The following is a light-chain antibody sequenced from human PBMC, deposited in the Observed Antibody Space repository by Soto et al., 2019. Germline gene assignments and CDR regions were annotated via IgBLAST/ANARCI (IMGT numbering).Light chain of an antibody. CDR2: DAS. V-gene: IGKV3-15*01. J-gene: IGKJ1*01. Sequence: EIVMTQSPATLSVSPGERATLSCRASQSVSSNLAWYQQKPGQAPRLLIHDASTRATGIPARFSGSGSGTEFTLTISSLQSEDFAVYYCQQYNYWPTFGQGTKVDIK. CDR1: QSVSSN. CDR3: QQYNYWPT.